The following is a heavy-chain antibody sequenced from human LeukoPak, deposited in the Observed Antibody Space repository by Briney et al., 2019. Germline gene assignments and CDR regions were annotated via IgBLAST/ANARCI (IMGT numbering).Heavy chain of an antibody. Sequence: GGSLRLSCAASRFTFSSYSMNWVRQAPGKGLEWVSYISSSSTTIYYADSVKGRFTISRDNSKNTLYLQVNSLRAEDTAVYYCAKDHGGHLFDYWGQGTLVTVSS. CDR3: AKDHGGHLFDY. V-gene: IGHV3-48*01. J-gene: IGHJ4*02. CDR1: RFTFSSYS. CDR2: ISSSSTTI. D-gene: IGHD4-23*01.